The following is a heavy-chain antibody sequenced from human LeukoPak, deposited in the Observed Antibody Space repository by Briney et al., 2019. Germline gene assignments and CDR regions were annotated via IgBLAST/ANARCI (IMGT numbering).Heavy chain of an antibody. D-gene: IGHD5-12*01. J-gene: IGHJ5*02. Sequence: GGSLRLSCAASGFTVSSNYMSWVRQAPGKGLEWVSYISSSGSTIYYADSVKGRFTISRDNAKNSLYLQMNSLTIEDTALYYCAKDRGYEVVFDPWGQGTLVAVSS. CDR3: AKDRGYEVVFDP. V-gene: IGHV3-11*01. CDR2: ISSSGSTI. CDR1: GFTVSSNY.